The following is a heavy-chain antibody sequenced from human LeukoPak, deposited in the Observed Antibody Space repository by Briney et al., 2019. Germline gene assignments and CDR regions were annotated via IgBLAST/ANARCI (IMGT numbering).Heavy chain of an antibody. CDR2: IYYSGST. Sequence: SETLSLTCTVSGSSISSGGYYWSWIRQHPGKGLEWIGYIYYSGSTYYNPSLKSRVTISVDTSKNQFSLKLSSVTAADTAVYYCARGPHYDILTGYPFDYWGQGTLVTVSS. V-gene: IGHV4-31*03. CDR1: GSSISSGGYY. J-gene: IGHJ4*02. D-gene: IGHD3-9*01. CDR3: ARGPHYDILTGYPFDY.